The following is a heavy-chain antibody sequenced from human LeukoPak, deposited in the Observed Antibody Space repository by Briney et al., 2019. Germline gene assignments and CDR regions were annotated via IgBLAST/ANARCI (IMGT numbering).Heavy chain of an antibody. CDR3: ARGVAAATSSDY. V-gene: IGHV1-69*04. J-gene: IGHJ4*02. CDR1: GGTFSSYA. D-gene: IGHD2-2*01. CDR2: IIPILGIA. Sequence: GASVKVSCKASGGTFSSYAISWVRQAPGQGLEWMGRIIPILGIANYAQKFQGRVTITADKSTNTAYMELSSLRSEDTAVYYCARGVAAATSSDYWGQGTLVTVSS.